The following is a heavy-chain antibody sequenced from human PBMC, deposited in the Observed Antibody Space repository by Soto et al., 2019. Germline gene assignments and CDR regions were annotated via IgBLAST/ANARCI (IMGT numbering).Heavy chain of an antibody. D-gene: IGHD2-2*01. V-gene: IGHV3-30*18. CDR1: GFTFKFYG. CDR3: AKDRGGDWPDNSSYFGADY. Sequence: VQMVESGGGVVQPGKSLRLSCETSGFTFKFYGMHWGRQAPGKGLECVAVISHDGNTHYYADSVKGRFTISRDNSKNTLYLLMNSLRLDDSSTYYCAKDRGGDWPDNSSYFGADYWGQGALVTVSS. CDR2: ISHDGNTH. J-gene: IGHJ4*02.